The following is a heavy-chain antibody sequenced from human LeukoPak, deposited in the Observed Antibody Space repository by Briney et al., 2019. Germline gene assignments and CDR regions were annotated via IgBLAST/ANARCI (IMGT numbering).Heavy chain of an antibody. V-gene: IGHV1-46*04. Sequence: ASVKVSCKASGYTFTNYYVHWVRQAPGQGLEWMGIIDPSGGGATYAQKLQGRVTLTRDTSTSTVYMELSSLRSEDTAVYYCARSDVLRYFDYWGQGTLVTVSS. CDR1: GYTFTNYY. D-gene: IGHD3-9*01. CDR3: ARSDVLRYFDY. J-gene: IGHJ4*02. CDR2: IDPSGGGA.